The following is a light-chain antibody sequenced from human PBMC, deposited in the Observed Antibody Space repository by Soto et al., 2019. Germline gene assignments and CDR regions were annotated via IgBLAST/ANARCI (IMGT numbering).Light chain of an antibody. Sequence: QSVLTQPRSVSGSPGQSVTISCTGTSSDVGGYNYVSWYQQHPGKAPKLMIYDVSKRPSGVPDRFSGSKSGNTASLTISGLQAEYEADYYCCSYAGIYTLVFGGGTKVTVL. J-gene: IGLJ2*01. CDR2: DVS. V-gene: IGLV2-11*01. CDR3: CSYAGIYTLV. CDR1: SSDVGGYNY.